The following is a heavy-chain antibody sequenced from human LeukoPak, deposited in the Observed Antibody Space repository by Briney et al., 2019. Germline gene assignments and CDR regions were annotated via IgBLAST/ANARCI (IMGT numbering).Heavy chain of an antibody. CDR2: IYYRGST. CDR3: ARVGSGYSSGWYPANY. D-gene: IGHD6-19*01. CDR1: GGSISNYY. J-gene: IGHJ4*02. V-gene: IGHV4-59*01. Sequence: SETLSLTCSVSGGSISNYYWSWIRQPPGKGLEWIGYIYYRGSTNYNASLKSRVTISVDTSKNQFYLRLTSVTAADTVVYYCARVGSGYSSGWYPANYWGQGTLVIVSS.